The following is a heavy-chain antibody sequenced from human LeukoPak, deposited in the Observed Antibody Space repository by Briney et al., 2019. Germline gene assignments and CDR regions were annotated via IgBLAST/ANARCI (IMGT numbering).Heavy chain of an antibody. CDR1: GFTFSSNV. CDR3: AKEDLWSGNGIDY. V-gene: IGHV3-33*06. CDR2: IWYDGSIK. Sequence: PESSLRLSCAASGFTFSSNVMHWVRQAPGKGLEWVALIWYDGSIKYYADSVKRRFTISRDNSKSKLYLQMNSLRADDTAVYYCAKEDLWSGNGIDYWGQGTLVTVSS. D-gene: IGHD3-3*01. J-gene: IGHJ4*02.